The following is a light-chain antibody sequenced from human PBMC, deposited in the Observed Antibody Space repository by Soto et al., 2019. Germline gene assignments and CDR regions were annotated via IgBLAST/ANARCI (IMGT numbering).Light chain of an antibody. V-gene: IGLV1-44*01. J-gene: IGLJ3*02. CDR1: SSNIGSNA. Sequence: QSVLTQPPSSSGTPGQRVTNSCYGSSSNIGSNAVNWYQQLPGTAPKLLIYTFAQRPSGVPDRFSGSKSGTSASLAISGLQSEDEADYYWASGDVILKAGVFGGGTQLTVL. CDR3: ASGDVILKAGV. CDR2: TFA.